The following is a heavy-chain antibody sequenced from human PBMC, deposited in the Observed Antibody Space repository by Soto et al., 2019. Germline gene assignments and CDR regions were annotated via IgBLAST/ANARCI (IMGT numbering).Heavy chain of an antibody. CDR3: ARERGYKGWFDP. V-gene: IGHV4-59*01. Sequence: PSETLSLTCTVSGGSISSYYWSWIRQPPGKGLEWIGYIYYSGSTNYNPSLKSRVTISVDTSKNQFSLKLSSVTAADTAVYYCARERGYKGWFDPWGQGTLVTVSS. D-gene: IGHD5-18*01. CDR2: IYYSGST. CDR1: GGSISSYY. J-gene: IGHJ5*02.